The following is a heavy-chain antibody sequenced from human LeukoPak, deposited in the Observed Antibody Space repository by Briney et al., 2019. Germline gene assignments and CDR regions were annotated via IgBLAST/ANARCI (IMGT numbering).Heavy chain of an antibody. CDR1: GGSISSSSYY. CDR3: ARAPPDMITFGGVIDYYFDY. Sequence: SETLSLTCTVSGGSISSSSYYWSWIRQPPGKGLEWIGYIYYSGSTNYNPSLKSRVTISVGTSKNQFSLKLSSVTAADTAVYYCARAPPDMITFGGVIDYYFDYWGQGALVTVSS. CDR2: IYYSGST. D-gene: IGHD3-16*02. J-gene: IGHJ4*02. V-gene: IGHV4-61*01.